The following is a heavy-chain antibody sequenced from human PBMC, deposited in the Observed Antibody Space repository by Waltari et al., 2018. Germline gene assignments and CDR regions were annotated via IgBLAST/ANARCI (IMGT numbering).Heavy chain of an antibody. J-gene: IGHJ4*02. CDR3: ARGGIIAAAGIELDY. Sequence: EVQLVETGGGLIQPGGSLRLSCAASGFTVSSMHLTLVRQAPGKGLEGVSLIYSCGSTYYADAGKGRFTISRDNDKNTPYLQMSSLRAEDTAMYYCARGGIIAAAGIELDYWGQGTLVTVSS. V-gene: IGHV3-53*02. CDR1: GFTVSSMH. CDR2: IYSCGST. D-gene: IGHD6-13*01.